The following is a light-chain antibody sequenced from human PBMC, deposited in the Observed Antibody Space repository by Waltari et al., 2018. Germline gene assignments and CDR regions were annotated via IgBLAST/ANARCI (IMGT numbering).Light chain of an antibody. CDR3: SSYSSVTNVV. CDR2: DIS. V-gene: IGLV2-14*03. CDR1: SSDVGGHPY. J-gene: IGLJ2*01. Sequence: QSALTQPASVPGSPGPSTTISCTGTSSDVGGHPYVSWYQQYPGKAPKLIIYDISSRPSGLSTRFSGARSGNTASLTVSGLRAEDEADYYCSSYSSVTNVVFGGGTKLTVL.